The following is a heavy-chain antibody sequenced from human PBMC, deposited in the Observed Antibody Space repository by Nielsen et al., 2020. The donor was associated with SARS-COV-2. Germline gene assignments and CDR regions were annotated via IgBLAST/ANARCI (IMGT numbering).Heavy chain of an antibody. D-gene: IGHD1-1*01. J-gene: IGHJ4*02. CDR3: ANEVY. CDR1: TFTFSPYN. Sequence: GESLKISCAASTFTFSPYNMNWVRQAPGKGLEWVSSISGSGTYIFYADSVKGRFTISRDNAKNSLYLQMNSLRPEDTALYYCANEVYWGQGTLVTVSS. CDR2: ISGSGTYI. V-gene: IGHV3-21*04.